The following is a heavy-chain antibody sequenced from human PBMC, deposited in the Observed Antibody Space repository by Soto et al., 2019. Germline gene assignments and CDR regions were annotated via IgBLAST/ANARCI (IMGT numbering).Heavy chain of an antibody. D-gene: IGHD3-3*01. Sequence: PSETLSLTCTVSGGSISSYYWSWIRQPPGKGLEWIGYIYYSGSTNYNPSLKSRVTISVDTSKNQFSLKLSSVTAADTAVYYCARMYYDFWSGYYLFDPWGQGTLVTVSS. J-gene: IGHJ5*02. CDR3: ARMYYDFWSGYYLFDP. V-gene: IGHV4-59*01. CDR2: IYYSGST. CDR1: GGSISSYY.